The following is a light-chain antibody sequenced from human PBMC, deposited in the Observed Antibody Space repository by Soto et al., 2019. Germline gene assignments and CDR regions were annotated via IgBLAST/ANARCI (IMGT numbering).Light chain of an antibody. Sequence: QSALTQPRSVSGSPGQSDTISCTGTSSDVGDYDFVSWYQQHPGKAPKLMISDVSKRPSGVPDRFSGSKSGNTASLTISGLQAEDEADYYCCSFAGSSFVFGTGTKLTVL. CDR3: CSFAGSSFV. J-gene: IGLJ1*01. V-gene: IGLV2-11*01. CDR2: DVS. CDR1: SSDVGDYDF.